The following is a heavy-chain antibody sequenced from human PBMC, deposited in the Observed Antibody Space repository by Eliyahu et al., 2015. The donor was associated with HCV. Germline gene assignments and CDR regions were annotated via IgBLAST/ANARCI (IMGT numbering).Heavy chain of an antibody. CDR1: GYTFTGYY. V-gene: IGHV1-2*02. J-gene: IGHJ4*02. CDR3: ARGLSKAVAGKPSDY. D-gene: IGHD6-19*01. CDR2: INPNSGGT. Sequence: QVQLVQSGAEVKKPGASVKVSCKASGYTFTGYYMHWVRQAPGQGLEWMGWINPNSGGTNYAQKFQGRVTMTRDTSISTAYMELSRLRSDDTAVYYCARGLSKAVAGKPSDYWGQGTLVTVSS.